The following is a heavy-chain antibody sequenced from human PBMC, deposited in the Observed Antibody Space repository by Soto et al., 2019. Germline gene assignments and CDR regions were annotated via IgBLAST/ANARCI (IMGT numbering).Heavy chain of an antibody. J-gene: IGHJ4*02. CDR3: ARDAAAMRIVSLLNSPDY. CDR2: IYYSGNT. CDR1: GDSISRHY. D-gene: IGHD3-22*01. Sequence: SETLSLTCTVSGDSISRHYWSWIRQPPGRGLEWIGYIYYSGNTNYNPSLKSRVTTSIDTSKNQFSLKLSSVTAADTAVYYCARDAAAMRIVSLLNSPDYWGQGTLVTVSS. V-gene: IGHV4-59*11.